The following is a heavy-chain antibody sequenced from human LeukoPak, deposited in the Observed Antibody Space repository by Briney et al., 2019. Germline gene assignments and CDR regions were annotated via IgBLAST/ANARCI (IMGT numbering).Heavy chain of an antibody. CDR3: ARGASGWSHFDY. Sequence: SETLSLTCTASGGSVSSYYWGWIRQPPGKGLEWIGYIYYSGSTSYNPSLQSRVTISVDTSKNQFSLKVSSVTAADTAVYYCARGASGWSHFDYWGQGALVTVSS. J-gene: IGHJ4*02. CDR2: IYYSGST. D-gene: IGHD6-19*01. V-gene: IGHV4-59*02. CDR1: GGSVSSYY.